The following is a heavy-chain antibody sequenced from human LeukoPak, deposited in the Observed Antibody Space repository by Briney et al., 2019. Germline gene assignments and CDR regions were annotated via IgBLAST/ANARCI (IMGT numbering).Heavy chain of an antibody. CDR3: ARDRSFTYYDSSGYPPGAFDP. V-gene: IGHV1-46*01. CDR2: INPSGGST. CDR1: GYTFTSYY. Sequence: GASVKVSCKASGYTFTSYYMHWVRQAPGQGLEWMGIINPSGGSTSYAQKFQGRVTMTRDTSTSTVYMELSSLRSEDTAVYYCARDRSFTYYDSSGYPPGAFDPWGQGTLVTVSS. D-gene: IGHD3-22*01. J-gene: IGHJ5*02.